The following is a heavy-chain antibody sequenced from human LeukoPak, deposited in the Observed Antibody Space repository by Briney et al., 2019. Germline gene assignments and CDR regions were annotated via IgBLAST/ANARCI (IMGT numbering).Heavy chain of an antibody. CDR2: IYYSGNT. J-gene: IGHJ4*02. Sequence: SETLSLTCTVSGGSISSSIYYWGWIRQPPGKGLEWIGYIYYSGNTYYNPSLKSRVTISVDTSKNQFSLKLSSVTAADTAVYYCATLGYFDWKFDSWGQGTLVTVSS. CDR3: ATLGYFDWKFDS. V-gene: IGHV4-39*01. D-gene: IGHD3-9*01. CDR1: GGSISSSIYY.